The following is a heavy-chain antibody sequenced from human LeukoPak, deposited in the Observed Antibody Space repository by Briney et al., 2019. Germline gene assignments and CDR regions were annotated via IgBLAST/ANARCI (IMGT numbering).Heavy chain of an antibody. J-gene: IGHJ4*02. CDR1: GFTFSSYG. Sequence: GGSLRLSCAASGFTFSSYGMHWVRQAPGKGLEWVAVIWYDGSNKYYADSVKGRFTISRDNSKNTLYLQMNSLRAEDTAVYYCARPAPAPQLYYFDYWGQGTLVTVSS. CDR3: ARPAPAPQLYYFDY. D-gene: IGHD1-1*01. CDR2: IWYDGSNK. V-gene: IGHV3-33*01.